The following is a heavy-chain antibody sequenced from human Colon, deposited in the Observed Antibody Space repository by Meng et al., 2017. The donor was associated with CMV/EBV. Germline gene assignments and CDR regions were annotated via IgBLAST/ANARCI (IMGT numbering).Heavy chain of an antibody. CDR3: AKNLALFGVATNTGMDV. V-gene: IGHV4-39*02. Sequence: SETLSLTCDVSGASVTSSGYYWAWIRQPPGKGLEWVGSVYHSRATHYSPSFETRLTIDLDMSKNHISLTLTSATAADTAVYYCAKNLALFGVATNTGMDVWGQGTTVTVSS. D-gene: IGHD3-3*01. CDR1: GASVTSSGYY. CDR2: VYHSRAT. J-gene: IGHJ6*02.